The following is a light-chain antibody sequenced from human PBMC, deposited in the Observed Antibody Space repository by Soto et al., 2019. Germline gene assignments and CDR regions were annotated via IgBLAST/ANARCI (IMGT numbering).Light chain of an antibody. CDR1: SSDVGGYDY. Sequence: QSALTQPPSASGSPGQSVTISCIGTSSDVGGYDYVSWYQQHPGKAPKLIISEVSKRPSGVPDRFSGSKSGNTASLTVSGLPAEDDADYYCTSYAGNNNFCVFGTGTKLTVL. CDR3: TSYAGNNNFCV. CDR2: EVS. J-gene: IGLJ1*01. V-gene: IGLV2-8*01.